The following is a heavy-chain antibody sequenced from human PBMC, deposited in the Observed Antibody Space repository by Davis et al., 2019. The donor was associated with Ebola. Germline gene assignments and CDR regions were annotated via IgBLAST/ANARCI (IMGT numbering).Heavy chain of an antibody. CDR3: AKDTTNVWFDV. CDR1: GFIFRTYV. Sequence: GESLKIPCSASGFIFRTYVMSWVRRAPGKGLEWVSTLGLSADTYYADSVKGRLTISRDNSKNTLHLQMNSQRVEDTAIYYCAKDTTNVWFDVWGQGTMVTVSS. D-gene: IGHD1-26*01. J-gene: IGHJ3*01. CDR2: LGLSADT. V-gene: IGHV3-23*01.